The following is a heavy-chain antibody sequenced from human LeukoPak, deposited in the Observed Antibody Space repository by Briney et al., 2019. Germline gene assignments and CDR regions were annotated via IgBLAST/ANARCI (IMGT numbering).Heavy chain of an antibody. D-gene: IGHD6-19*01. J-gene: IGHJ4*02. CDR3: ARRSSGWYGGQDY. CDR1: GFTFNTYG. V-gene: IGHV3-30*12. Sequence: GGSLRLSCAASGFTFNTYGLHWVRQAPGKGLEWVAVIPYDGSNKYYADSVKGRFTISRDNAKNSLYLQMNSLRAEDTAVYYCARRSSGWYGGQDYWGQGTLVTVSS. CDR2: IPYDGSNK.